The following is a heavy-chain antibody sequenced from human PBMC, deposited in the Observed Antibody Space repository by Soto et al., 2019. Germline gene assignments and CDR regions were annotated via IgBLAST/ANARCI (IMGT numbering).Heavy chain of an antibody. J-gene: IGHJ5*02. Sequence: PGGSLRLSCAASGFTFSSYAMSWVRQAPGKGLEWVSAISGSGGSTYYADSVKGRFTISRDNSKNTLYLQMNSLRAEDTAVYYCAGAYYDYIWGSYPGFDPWGQGTLVTVSS. CDR3: AGAYYDYIWGSYPGFDP. V-gene: IGHV3-23*01. CDR1: GFTFSSYA. D-gene: IGHD3-16*01. CDR2: ISGSGGST.